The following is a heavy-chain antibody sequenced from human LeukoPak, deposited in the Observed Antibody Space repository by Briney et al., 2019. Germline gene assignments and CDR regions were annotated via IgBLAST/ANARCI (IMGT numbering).Heavy chain of an antibody. V-gene: IGHV1-18*01. CDR1: GYTFTSYG. J-gene: IGHJ4*02. D-gene: IGHD3-16*02. CDR2: ISAYNGNT. Sequence: ASVKVSCKASGYTFTSYGISWVRQAPGQGLEWMGWISAYNGNTNHAQKLQGRVTMTTDTSTSTAYMELRSLRSDDTAVYYCARGLVITFGGVIVPDYWGQGTLVTVSS. CDR3: ARGLVITFGGVIVPDY.